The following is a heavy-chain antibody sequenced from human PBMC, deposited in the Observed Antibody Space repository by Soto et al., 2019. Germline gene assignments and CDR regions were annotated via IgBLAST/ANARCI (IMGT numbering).Heavy chain of an antibody. V-gene: IGHV4-59*01. CDR2: VYYTGST. J-gene: IGHJ4*02. CDR1: GDSISTFY. Sequence: PSETLSLTCTVSGDSISTFYWGWMRQSPGKELEWIGYVYYTGSTNYNPSLKSRVTISVDRSKNQFSLKLTSANAADTAVYYCARGRTVRNYADDSSCYFYFFDYWGQGTQVTVSS. D-gene: IGHD3-22*01. CDR3: ARGRTVRNYADDSSCYFYFFDY.